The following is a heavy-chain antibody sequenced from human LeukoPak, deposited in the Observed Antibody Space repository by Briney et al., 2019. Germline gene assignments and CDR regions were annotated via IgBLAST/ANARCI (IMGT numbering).Heavy chain of an antibody. D-gene: IGHD3-10*01. CDR3: AREIHGSGSPITGGGDLDY. CDR2: IYYSGST. CDR1: GGSISSSSYY. J-gene: IGHJ4*02. V-gene: IGHV4-39*02. Sequence: KSSETLSLTCTVSGGSISSSSYYWGWIRQPPGKGLEWIGSIYYSGSTYYNPSLKSRVTISVDTSKNQFSLKLSSVTAADTAVYYCAREIHGSGSPITGGGDLDYWGQGTLVTVSS.